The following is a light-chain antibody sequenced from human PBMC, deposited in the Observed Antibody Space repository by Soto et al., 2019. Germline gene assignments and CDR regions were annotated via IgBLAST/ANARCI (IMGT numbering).Light chain of an antibody. CDR1: QGIGTY. V-gene: IGKV1-9*01. Sequence: IQLTQSPSSLSASVGDRVTITCRASQGIGTYLAWYQQKPGKAPKLLIYAASSLQRGVPSRFSGSGSGTDFTLTISSLEPEDFATYHCQQLNSYPLTFGQGTKVDIK. CDR3: QQLNSYPLT. CDR2: AAS. J-gene: IGKJ1*01.